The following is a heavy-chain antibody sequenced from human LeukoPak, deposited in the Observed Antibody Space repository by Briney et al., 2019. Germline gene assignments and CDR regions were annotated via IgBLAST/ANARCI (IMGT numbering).Heavy chain of an antibody. CDR3: ARGYCSGGSCYWSGAFDI. Sequence: PGGSLRLSCAASGFTFSSYSMNWVRQAPGKGLEWVSSISSSSSYIYYADSVKGRFTISRDNAKNSLYLQMNSLRAEDTAAYYCARGYCSGGSCYWSGAFDIWGQGTMVTVSS. J-gene: IGHJ3*02. D-gene: IGHD2-15*01. CDR2: ISSSSSYI. CDR1: GFTFSSYS. V-gene: IGHV3-21*01.